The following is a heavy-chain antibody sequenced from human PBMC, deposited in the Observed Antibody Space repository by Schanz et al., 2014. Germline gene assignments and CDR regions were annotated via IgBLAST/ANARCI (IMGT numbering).Heavy chain of an antibody. CDR3: ARDAADFYDILTEEDY. CDR1: GYTFTSYG. Sequence: QVQLVQSGAEVKKPGASVKVSCKASGYTFTSYGISWVRQAPGQGLEWVGWISVYTGNTKYGQKVQGRVTMTTDTYTSTAYMELRSLRSDDTAVYYCARDAADFYDILTEEDYWGQGTLVTVSS. D-gene: IGHD3-9*01. V-gene: IGHV1-18*01. J-gene: IGHJ4*02. CDR2: ISVYTGNT.